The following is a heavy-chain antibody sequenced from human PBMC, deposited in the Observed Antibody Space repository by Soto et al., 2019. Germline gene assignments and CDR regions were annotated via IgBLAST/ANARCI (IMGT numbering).Heavy chain of an antibody. Sequence: SLRLSCAASGFTFSSYGMHWVRQAPGKGLEWVAVISYDGSNKYYADSVKGRFTISRDNSKNTLYLQMNSLRAEDTAVYYCAKTSGFYGDYFDYWAQRTLVTVSS. CDR2: ISYDGSNK. D-gene: IGHD4-17*01. J-gene: IGHJ4*02. V-gene: IGHV3-30*18. CDR3: AKTSGFYGDYFDY. CDR1: GFTFSSYG.